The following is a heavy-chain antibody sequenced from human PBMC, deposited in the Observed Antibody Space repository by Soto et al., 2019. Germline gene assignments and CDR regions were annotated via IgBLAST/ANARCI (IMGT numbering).Heavy chain of an antibody. CDR1: GGTFSSYA. Sequence: VKVSCKASGGTFSSYAISWVRQAPGQGLEWMGGIIPIFGTANYAQKFQGRVTITADKSTSTAYMELSSLRSEDTAVYYCARGGCSGGSCSPNWFDPWGQGTLVTVSS. CDR2: IIPIFGTA. CDR3: ARGGCSGGSCSPNWFDP. V-gene: IGHV1-69*06. J-gene: IGHJ5*02. D-gene: IGHD2-15*01.